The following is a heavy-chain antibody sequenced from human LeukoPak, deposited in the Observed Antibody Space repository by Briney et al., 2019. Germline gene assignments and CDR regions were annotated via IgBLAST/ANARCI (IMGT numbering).Heavy chain of an antibody. CDR2: ISSSSSTI. CDR3: ARSPTAMVVY. Sequence: PGGSLRLSCAASGFTFSSYSMNWVRQAPGKGLEWVSYISSSSSTIYYADSVKGRFTISRDNAKNSLYLQMNSLRAEDTAVYYCARSPTAMVVYWGQGTLVTVSS. D-gene: IGHD5-18*01. J-gene: IGHJ4*02. V-gene: IGHV3-48*04. CDR1: GFTFSSYS.